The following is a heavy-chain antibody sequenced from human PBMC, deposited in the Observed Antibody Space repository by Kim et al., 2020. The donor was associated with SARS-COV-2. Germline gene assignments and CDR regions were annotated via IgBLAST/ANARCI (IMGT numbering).Heavy chain of an antibody. D-gene: IGHD3-10*01. V-gene: IGHV1-18*04. CDR3: ARDEHNSGSYRDY. Sequence: ASVKVSCKASGYTFTNYGISWVRQAPGQGLEWMGWISAPNGDTNYVQKFRGRVTMTTETSTSTAYMELRSLRSDDTAMYYCARDEHNSGSYRDYWGQGTLVTVAS. CDR2: ISAPNGDT. CDR1: GYTFTNYG. J-gene: IGHJ4*02.